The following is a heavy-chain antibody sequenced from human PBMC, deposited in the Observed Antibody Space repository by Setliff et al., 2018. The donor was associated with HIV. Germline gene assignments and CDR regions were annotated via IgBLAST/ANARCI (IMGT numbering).Heavy chain of an antibody. V-gene: IGHV4-61*02. CDR3: ALLRYFDWFGNY. D-gene: IGHD3-9*01. CDR1: GGSISSGSYF. Sequence: PSETLSLTCTVSGGSISSGSYFWTWIRQPAGKGLEWIGRIYTSGSTNYNPSLKSRVTISVDTSKNQFSLKLSSVTAADTAVYYCALLRYFDWFGNYWGQGTLVTVSS. J-gene: IGHJ4*02. CDR2: IYTSGST.